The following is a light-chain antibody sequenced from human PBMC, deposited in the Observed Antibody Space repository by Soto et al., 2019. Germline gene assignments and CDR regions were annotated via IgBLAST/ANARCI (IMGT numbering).Light chain of an antibody. CDR2: KAS. CDR3: QQYNSYSEA. Sequence: DIQMTQSPSTLSGSVGDRVTITCRASQTISSWLAWYQQKPGKAPKLLIYKASTLKSGVPSRFSGSGSWTEFTLTISSLQPDDFATYYCQQYNSYSEALGQWTKV. J-gene: IGKJ1*01. CDR1: QTISSW. V-gene: IGKV1-5*03.